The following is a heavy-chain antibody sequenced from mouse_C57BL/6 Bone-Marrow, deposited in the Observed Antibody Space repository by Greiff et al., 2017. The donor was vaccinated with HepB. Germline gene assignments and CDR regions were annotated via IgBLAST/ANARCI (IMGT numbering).Heavy chain of an antibody. D-gene: IGHD1-1*01. J-gene: IGHJ1*03. CDR1: GYTFTDYY. CDR2: INPNNGGT. CDR3: ARGYYGSSWYFDV. V-gene: IGHV1-26*01. Sequence: EVQLQQSGPELVKPGASVKISCKASGYTFTDYYMNWVKQSHGKSLKWIGDINPNNGGTSYNQKFKGKATLTVDKSSSTAYMELRSLTSEDSAVYYCARGYYGSSWYFDVWGTGTTVTVSS.